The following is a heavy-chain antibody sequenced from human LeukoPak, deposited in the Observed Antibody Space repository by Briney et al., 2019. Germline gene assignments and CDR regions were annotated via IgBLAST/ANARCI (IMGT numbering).Heavy chain of an antibody. Sequence: QPGGSLTLSCAASRFTFSSFEMNWVRQAPGKGLEWVSYISSSGSTIYYADSVKGRFTISRDNAKNSLYLQMNSLRAEDTAVYYCARGPGYSGYGIDYWGQGTLVTVSS. CDR1: RFTFSSFE. J-gene: IGHJ4*02. V-gene: IGHV3-48*03. D-gene: IGHD5-12*01. CDR3: ARGPGYSGYGIDY. CDR2: ISSSGSTI.